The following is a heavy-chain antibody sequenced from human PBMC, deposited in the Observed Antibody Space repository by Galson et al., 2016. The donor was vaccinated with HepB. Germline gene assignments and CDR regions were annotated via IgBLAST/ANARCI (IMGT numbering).Heavy chain of an antibody. CDR2: ISAYNGLT. D-gene: IGHD6-19*01. J-gene: IGHJ5*02. CDR1: GYTFGSYG. Sequence: SVKVSCKASGYTFGSYGISWVRQAPGQGLEWMGWISAYNGLTKYAQKFQGRVTMTTDTSTTTSNMVLRSLRFDDTAVYYCARHLAVAGENNWFDPWGQGTLVTVSS. V-gene: IGHV1-18*01. CDR3: ARHLAVAGENNWFDP.